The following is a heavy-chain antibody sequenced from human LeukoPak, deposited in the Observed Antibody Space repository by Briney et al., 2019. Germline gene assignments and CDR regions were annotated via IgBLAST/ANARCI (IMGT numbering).Heavy chain of an antibody. CDR1: GFTFSDYY. V-gene: IGHV3-11*06. Sequence: GGSLRLSCAASGFTFSDYYMSWIRQAPGKGLEWVSYISSSSSYTNYADSVKGRFTISRDNAKNSLYLQMNSLRAEDTAVYYCARDEWERGYSYGLYYFDYWGQGTLVTVSS. CDR2: ISSSSSYT. D-gene: IGHD5-18*01. CDR3: ARDEWERGYSYGLYYFDY. J-gene: IGHJ4*02.